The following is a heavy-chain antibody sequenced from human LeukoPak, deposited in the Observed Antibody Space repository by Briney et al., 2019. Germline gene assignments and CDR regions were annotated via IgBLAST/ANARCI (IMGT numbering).Heavy chain of an antibody. CDR2: ISSSSSNI. D-gene: IGHD1-1*01. CDR1: GFTFNNYG. J-gene: IGHJ2*01. CDR3: ARAGVTNQLGETYWYFDL. V-gene: IGHV3-21*06. Sequence: GGSLRLSCAASGFTFNNYGMHWVRQAPGKGLEGVSYISSSSSNIYDADSMKGRFTLSRDNTKNSLYLQMSNLGVEDTALYSCARAGVTNQLGETYWYFDLWGRGTLATVSS.